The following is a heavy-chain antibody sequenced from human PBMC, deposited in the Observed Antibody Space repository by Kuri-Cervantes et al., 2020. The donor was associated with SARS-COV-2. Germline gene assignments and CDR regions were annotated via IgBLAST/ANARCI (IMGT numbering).Heavy chain of an antibody. CDR2: IIPIFGTA. Sequence: SVKVSCKASGCTFSSYAISWVRQAPGQGLEWMGGIIPIFGTANYAQKFQGRVTITADESTSTAYMELSSLRSEDTAVYYCARDPHNYDFWSGYYNPGLGYMDVWGKGTTVTVSS. D-gene: IGHD3-3*01. CDR3: ARDPHNYDFWSGYYNPGLGYMDV. CDR1: GCTFSSYA. J-gene: IGHJ6*03. V-gene: IGHV1-69*13.